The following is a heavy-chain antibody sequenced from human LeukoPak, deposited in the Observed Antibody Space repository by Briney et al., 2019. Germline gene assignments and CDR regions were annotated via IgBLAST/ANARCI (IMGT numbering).Heavy chain of an antibody. D-gene: IGHD2-15*01. Sequence: ASVKVSCKASGYTFTGYYMHWVRQAPGQGLEWMGWINSNSGGTDYAQKFQGRVTMTRDTSISTDYMELSRLRSDDTAVYYCARDPTYCSGGSCYSPGSYWGQGTLVTVSS. J-gene: IGHJ4*02. V-gene: IGHV1-2*02. CDR1: GYTFTGYY. CDR2: INSNSGGT. CDR3: ARDPTYCSGGSCYSPGSY.